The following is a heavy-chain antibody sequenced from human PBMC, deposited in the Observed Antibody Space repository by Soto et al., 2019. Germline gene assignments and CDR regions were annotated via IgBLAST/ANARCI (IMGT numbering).Heavy chain of an antibody. J-gene: IGHJ4*02. CDR1: GFTFSDYY. CDR2: IVIGSDYT. Sequence: GGSLRLSCAASGFTFSDYYMGWIRQAPGKGLEWVSYIVIGSDYTNYADSVKGRFTISRDNAKNSLYLEMNSLRVEDTAIYYCARLRASTWYLGGYLDYWGQGTLVTVSS. V-gene: IGHV3-11*06. D-gene: IGHD6-13*01. CDR3: ARLRASTWYLGGYLDY.